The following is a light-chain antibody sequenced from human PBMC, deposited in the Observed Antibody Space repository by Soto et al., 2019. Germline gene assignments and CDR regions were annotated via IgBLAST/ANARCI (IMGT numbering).Light chain of an antibody. Sequence: ERVLTQSPGTLALSPGERATLSCRASQSVSSAYLAWYQQKPGQPPRLLIDGASSRATGVPERFSGSGSGTDFTLTISSREPEDFAVYYCQQHGSSFGGGTKVEIK. CDR1: QSVSSAY. V-gene: IGKV3-20*01. CDR3: QQHGSS. J-gene: IGKJ4*01. CDR2: GAS.